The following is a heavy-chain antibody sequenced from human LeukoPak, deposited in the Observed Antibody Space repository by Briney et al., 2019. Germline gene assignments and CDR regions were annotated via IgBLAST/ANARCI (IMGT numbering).Heavy chain of an antibody. V-gene: IGHV3-48*01. CDR3: WTTDYYYGMDV. CDR1: RFNFRTYS. D-gene: IGHD4-17*01. CDR2: ISSSGSTK. Sequence: PGGSLRLSCAASRFNFRTYSMNWVRQAPGKGLEWVSYISSSGSTKKYADSVKGRFTISRDNAGNSLYLQMNSLRVGDTALCYCWTTDYYYGMDVWGQGTTVTVSS. J-gene: IGHJ6*02.